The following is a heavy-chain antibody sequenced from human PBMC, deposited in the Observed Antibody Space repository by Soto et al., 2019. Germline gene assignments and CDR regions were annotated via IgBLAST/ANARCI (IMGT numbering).Heavy chain of an antibody. CDR3: AKDRLGSGWYYLDY. Sequence: GGSLRLSCAASGFTFDDYAMHWVRQAPGKGLEWVSLISWDGGSTYYADSVKGRFTISRDNSKNSLYLQMNSLRAEDTALYYCAKDRLGSGWYYLDYWGQGTLVTVSS. D-gene: IGHD6-19*01. CDR1: GFTFDDYA. J-gene: IGHJ4*02. V-gene: IGHV3-43D*03. CDR2: ISWDGGST.